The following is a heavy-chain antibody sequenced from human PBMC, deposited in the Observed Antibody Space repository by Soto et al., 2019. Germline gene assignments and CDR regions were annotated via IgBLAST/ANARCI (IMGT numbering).Heavy chain of an antibody. CDR1: GGTFSSYA. CDR3: ARFELGVRIAARQPEDKTDY. J-gene: IGHJ4*02. D-gene: IGHD6-6*01. V-gene: IGHV1-69*01. CDR2: IIPIFGTA. Sequence: QVQLVQSGAEVKKPGSSVKVSCKASGGTFSSYAISWVRQAPGQGLEWMGGIIPIFGTANYAQKFQGRVTITADESTSTAYMELSSLRSEDTAVYYCARFELGVRIAARQPEDKTDYWGQGTLVTVSS.